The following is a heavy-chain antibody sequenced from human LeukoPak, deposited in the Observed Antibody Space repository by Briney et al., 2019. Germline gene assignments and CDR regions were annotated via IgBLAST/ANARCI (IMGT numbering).Heavy chain of an antibody. CDR1: GFTFSSYA. CDR3: ARALDSGWYVWSY. CDR2: ISGSGGST. V-gene: IGHV3-23*01. Sequence: GGSLRLSCAASGFTFSSYAMSWVRQAPGKGLEWVSAISGSGGSTYYADSVKGRFTISRDNSKNTLYLQMNSLRADDTGVYYCARALDSGWYVWSYWGQGTLVTVSA. D-gene: IGHD6-19*01. J-gene: IGHJ4*02.